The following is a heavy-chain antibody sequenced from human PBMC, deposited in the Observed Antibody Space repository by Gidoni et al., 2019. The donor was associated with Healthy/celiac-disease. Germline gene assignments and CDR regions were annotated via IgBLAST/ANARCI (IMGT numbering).Heavy chain of an antibody. V-gene: IGHV1-18*01. CDR2: ISAYNGNT. J-gene: IGHJ5*02. CDR3: ARDRHGGRYSGSYLLPFDP. D-gene: IGHD1-26*01. CDR1: GYPFTSYG. Sequence: QVQLVQSGAEVQKPGASVKVPGQASGYPFTSYGISWVRQAPGQGLEWMGWISAYNGNTNYAQKLQGRATMTTDTATSTAYMELRSLRSDDTAVYYCARDRHGGRYSGSYLLPFDPWGQGTLVTVSS.